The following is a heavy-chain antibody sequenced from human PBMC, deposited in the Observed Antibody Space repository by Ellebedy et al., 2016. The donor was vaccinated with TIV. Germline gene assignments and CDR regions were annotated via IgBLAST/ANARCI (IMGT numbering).Heavy chain of an antibody. J-gene: IGHJ4*02. CDR1: GYTFTGYY. D-gene: IGHD6-19*01. CDR3: ARDGRSGRYPYYFDY. V-gene: IGHV1-18*04. Sequence: ASVKVSCXASGYTFTGYYMHWVRQAPGQGLEWMGWINPNSGNTNYAQKLQGRVTMTTDTSTSTAYMELRSLRSDDTAVYYCARDGRSGRYPYYFDYWGQGTLVTVSS. CDR2: INPNSGNT.